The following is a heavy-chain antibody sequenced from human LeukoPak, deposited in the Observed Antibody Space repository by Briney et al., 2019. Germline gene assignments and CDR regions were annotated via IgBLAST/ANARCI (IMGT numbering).Heavy chain of an antibody. CDR1: GYTFTSYG. CDR2: ISAYNGNT. J-gene: IGHJ4*02. D-gene: IGHD3-3*01. Sequence: GASVKVSCKASGYTFTSYGISWVLQAPGQGLEWMGWISAYNGNTNYAQKLQGRVTMTTDTSTSTAYMELRSLRSDDTAVYYCARAAFWSGYPYYFDYWGQGTLVTVSS. V-gene: IGHV1-18*01. CDR3: ARAAFWSGYPYYFDY.